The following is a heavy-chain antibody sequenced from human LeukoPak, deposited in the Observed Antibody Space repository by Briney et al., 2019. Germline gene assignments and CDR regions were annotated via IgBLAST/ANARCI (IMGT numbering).Heavy chain of an antibody. V-gene: IGHV3-21*04. Sequence: GGSLRLSCAASGFTVSSNYMSCVRQAPGKGLEWVALINSVSSHIYYADSVKGRFTISRDNAKNSLYLQMNSLRAEDTAIYYCAKESENCGAACYALNDWWGQGTLVTVSS. CDR2: INSVSSHI. CDR3: AKESENCGAACYALNDW. J-gene: IGHJ4*02. D-gene: IGHD2-21*02. CDR1: GFTVSSNY.